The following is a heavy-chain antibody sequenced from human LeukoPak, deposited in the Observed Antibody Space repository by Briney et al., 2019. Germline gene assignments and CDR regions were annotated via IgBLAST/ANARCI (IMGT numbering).Heavy chain of an antibody. CDR2: INTNTRNP. J-gene: IGHJ6*02. Sequence: ASVKVSCRASGYTFTSYAMNWVRQTPGQGLEWMGWINTNTRNPTYAQGFTGRFVFSLDASVSTAYLQISNLKAEDTAVYYCARGARWGQQKVIIYGMDIWGQGTTVTVSS. CDR1: GYTFTSYA. V-gene: IGHV7-4-1*02. D-gene: IGHD6-13*01. CDR3: ARGARWGQQKVIIYGMDI.